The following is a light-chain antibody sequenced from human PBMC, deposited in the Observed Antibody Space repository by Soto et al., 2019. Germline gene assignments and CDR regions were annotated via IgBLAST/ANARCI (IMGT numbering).Light chain of an antibody. CDR2: GAS. CDR3: QQYGTSPWT. J-gene: IGKJ1*01. CDR1: QSVGASF. Sequence: IVLTQSPGTLSLSPGEIATLSCRASQSVGASFLAWYQQNPGQAPRLLIYGASVRATGIPDRFSGSGSGTDFTLIISRLEPEDFGVYFCQQYGTSPWTFGQGTKVEI. V-gene: IGKV3-20*01.